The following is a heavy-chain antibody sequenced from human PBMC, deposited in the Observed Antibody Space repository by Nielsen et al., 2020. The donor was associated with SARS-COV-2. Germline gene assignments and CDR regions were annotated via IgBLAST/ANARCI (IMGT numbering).Heavy chain of an antibody. V-gene: IGHV4-31*02. Sequence: RQAPGKGLEWIGYIYYSGSTYYNPSLKSRVTISVDTSKNQFSLKLSSVTAADTAVYYCARASPQGDFDYWGQGTLVTVSS. J-gene: IGHJ4*02. CDR2: IYYSGST. CDR3: ARASPQGDFDY.